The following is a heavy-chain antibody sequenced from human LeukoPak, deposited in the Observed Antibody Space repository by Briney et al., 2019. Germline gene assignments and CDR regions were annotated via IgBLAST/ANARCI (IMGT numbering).Heavy chain of an antibody. CDR1: GDSLSSTTYF. CDR3: ASTGTYIIVAGAFDI. D-gene: IGHD3-10*01. J-gene: IGHJ3*02. V-gene: IGHV4-39*01. CDR2: MHYSGGS. Sequence: SETLSLTCVVSGDSLSSTTYFWGWIRQPPGNGLEYIGTMHYSGGSDYNPSLKSRVTISVDTSKNHFSLKLTSVTAADTAVYYCASTGTYIIVAGAFDIWGQGTMVTVSS.